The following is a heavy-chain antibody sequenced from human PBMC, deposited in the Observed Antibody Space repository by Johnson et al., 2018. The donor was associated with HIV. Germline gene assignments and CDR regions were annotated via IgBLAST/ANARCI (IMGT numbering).Heavy chain of an antibody. J-gene: IGHJ3*02. CDR1: GFTFSDYY. Sequence: QVQLVESGGGLVKPGGSLRLSCAASGFTFSDYYMSWIRQAPGKGLEWVSYISSSGRNIYYADSVKGRFTLSRDNDKNSLYLQMNSLRAVDTAVYYCARVGDGSGYYFDAFDIWGQGTMVTVSS. CDR2: ISSSGRNI. D-gene: IGHD3-22*01. V-gene: IGHV3-11*04. CDR3: ARVGDGSGYYFDAFDI.